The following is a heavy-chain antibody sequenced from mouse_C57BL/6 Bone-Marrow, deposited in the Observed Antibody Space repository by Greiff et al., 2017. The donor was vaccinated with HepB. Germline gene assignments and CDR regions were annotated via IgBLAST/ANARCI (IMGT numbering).Heavy chain of an antibody. CDR2: INPGSGGT. J-gene: IGHJ4*01. D-gene: IGHD2-1*01. Sequence: LQESGAELVRPGTSVKVSCKASGYAFTNYLIEWVKQRPGQGLEWIGVINPGSGGTNYNEKFKGKATLTADKSSSTAYMQLSSLTSEDSAVYFCARRFYRGDYWGQGTSVTVSS. V-gene: IGHV1-54*01. CDR1: GYAFTNYL. CDR3: ARRFYRGDY.